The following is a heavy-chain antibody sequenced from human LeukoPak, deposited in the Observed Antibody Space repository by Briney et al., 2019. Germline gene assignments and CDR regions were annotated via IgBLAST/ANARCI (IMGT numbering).Heavy chain of an antibody. J-gene: IGHJ4*02. Sequence: SVKVSCKASGGTFSSYAISWVRQAPGQGLEWMGGLIPIFGTANYAQKFQGRVTITADESTSTAYMELSSLGSEDAAVYYCARDIGGGYYQYWGQGTLVTVSS. V-gene: IGHV1-69*13. CDR1: GGTFSSYA. D-gene: IGHD3-22*01. CDR3: ARDIGGGYYQY. CDR2: LIPIFGTA.